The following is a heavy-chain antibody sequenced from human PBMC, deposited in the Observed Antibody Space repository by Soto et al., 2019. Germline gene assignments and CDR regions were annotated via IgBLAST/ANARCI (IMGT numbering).Heavy chain of an antibody. Sequence: GGSLRLSCAASGFTFSSYGMHWVRQAPGKGLEWVSSISSSSSYIYCADSVKGRFTISRDNAKNSLYLQMNSLRAEDTAVYYCARDKSPTYYYDSSGYYPLGYWRQGTLVTVSS. CDR3: ARDKSPTYYYDSSGYYPLGY. CDR1: GFTFSSYG. CDR2: ISSSSSYI. J-gene: IGHJ4*02. V-gene: IGHV3-21*01. D-gene: IGHD3-22*01.